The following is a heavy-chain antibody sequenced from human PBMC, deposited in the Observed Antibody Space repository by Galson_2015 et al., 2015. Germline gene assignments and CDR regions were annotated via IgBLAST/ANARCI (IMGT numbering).Heavy chain of an antibody. CDR3: AKDETSPLDY. V-gene: IGHV3-7*01. J-gene: IGHJ4*02. D-gene: IGHD6-6*01. CDR2: IKQDGSEK. CDR1: GFTFSRYW. Sequence: SLRLSCAASGFTFSRYWMTWVRQAPGKGLEWVANIKQDGSEKYYGDSVKGRFTISRDNGRNSMYLQMNSLRAEDTAMYYCAKDETSPLDYWGQGTLVTVSS.